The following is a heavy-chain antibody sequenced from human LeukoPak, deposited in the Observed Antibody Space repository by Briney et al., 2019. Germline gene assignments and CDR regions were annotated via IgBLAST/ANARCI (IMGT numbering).Heavy chain of an antibody. V-gene: IGHV3-23*01. CDR2: ISGSGGTT. D-gene: IGHD3-22*01. Sequence: GGSLRLSCAASGFTFNNFPMSWVRQVPGKGLEWVSSISGSGGTTYYAGSVRGRFTISRDNAKNTLFLQMRNLRAEDTALYYCAKDGYFHDSSGYSYFDYWGQGILVSVSS. J-gene: IGHJ4*02. CDR1: GFTFNNFP. CDR3: AKDGYFHDSSGYSYFDY.